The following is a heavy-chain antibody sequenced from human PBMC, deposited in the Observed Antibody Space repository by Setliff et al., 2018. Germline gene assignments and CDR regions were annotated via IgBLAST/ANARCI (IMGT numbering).Heavy chain of an antibody. Sequence: SVKVSCKASGYIFSTYGITWVRQAPGQGLEWMGGIIPMFGTNYAQKFQGRVTITADESTSTAYMELSSLGSEDTAVYYCARSRGTWGTSFGYWGLGTLVTVSS. CDR3: ARSRGTWGTSFGY. CDR2: IIPMFGT. D-gene: IGHD3-16*01. V-gene: IGHV1-69*13. CDR1: GYIFSTYG. J-gene: IGHJ4*02.